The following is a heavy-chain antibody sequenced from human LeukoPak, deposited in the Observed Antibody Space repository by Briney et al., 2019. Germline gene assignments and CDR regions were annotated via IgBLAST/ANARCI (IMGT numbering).Heavy chain of an antibody. V-gene: IGHV7-4-1*02. J-gene: IGHJ4*02. CDR1: GYTFTSYS. D-gene: IGHD5-24*01. Sequence: GASVKVSCKASGYTFTSYSMNWARQAPGQRVEWMGWINTNTGNPTYAQGFTGRFVFSLDSSVTTAYLQISSLKAEDTATYYCANGDGSFDNWGQGTLVTVSS. CDR3: ANGDGSFDN. CDR2: INTNTGNP.